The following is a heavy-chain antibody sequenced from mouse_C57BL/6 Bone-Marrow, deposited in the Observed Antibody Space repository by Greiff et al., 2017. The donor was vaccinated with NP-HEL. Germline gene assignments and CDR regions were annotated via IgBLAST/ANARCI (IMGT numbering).Heavy chain of an antibody. D-gene: IGHD1-1*01. CDR3: ASLGYYGSSHYFDY. V-gene: IGHV1-64*01. CDR2: IHPNSGST. J-gene: IGHJ2*01. CDR1: GYTFTSYW. Sequence: QVQLQQPGAELVKPGASVKLSCKASGYTFTSYWMHWVKQRPGQGLEWIGMIHPNSGSTNYNEKFKSKATLTVDKSSSTAYMQLSSLTSEDSAVYYCASLGYYGSSHYFDYWGQGTTLTVSS.